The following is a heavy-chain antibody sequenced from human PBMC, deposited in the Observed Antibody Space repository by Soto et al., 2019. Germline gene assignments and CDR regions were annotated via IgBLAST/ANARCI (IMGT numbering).Heavy chain of an antibody. V-gene: IGHV3-53*04. D-gene: IGHD4-17*01. J-gene: IGHJ4*02. Sequence: EVQLVESGGGLVQPGGSLRLSCAASGFTVSSNYMSWVRQAPGKGLEWVSVIYSGGSTYYADSVKGRFTISRHNSKNTRYLLMNGLGAEDTAVYYCARDFRPPYGVRYFDYWGQGTLVTVSS. CDR2: IYSGGST. CDR3: ARDFRPPYGVRYFDY. CDR1: GFTVSSNY.